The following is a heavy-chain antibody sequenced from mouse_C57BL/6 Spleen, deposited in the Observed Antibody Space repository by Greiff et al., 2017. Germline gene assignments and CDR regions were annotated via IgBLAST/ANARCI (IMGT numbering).Heavy chain of an antibody. CDR2: IDPENGDT. CDR3: TTPLAY. J-gene: IGHJ3*01. CDR1: GFNFKDDC. V-gene: IGHV14-4*01. Sequence: DVKLQESGAELVRPGASVKLSCTASGFNFKDDCMHWVKQRPEQGLEWIGWIDPENGDTEYASKFQGKTTITADTSSNTAYLQLSSLTSEDTAVYYCTTPLAYWGQGTLVTVSA.